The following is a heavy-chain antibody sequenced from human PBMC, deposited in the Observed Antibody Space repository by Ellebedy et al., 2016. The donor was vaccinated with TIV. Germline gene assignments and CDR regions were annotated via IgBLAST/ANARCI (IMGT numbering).Heavy chain of an antibody. CDR1: GFTFSSYS. Sequence: GESLKISCAASGFTFSSYSMNWVRQAPGKGLEWVSYISSSSSTIYYADSVKGRFTISRDNAKNSLYLQMNSLRAEDTAVYYCARDEGVGAGDYYYYYYMDVWGKGTTVTVSS. J-gene: IGHJ6*03. V-gene: IGHV3-48*01. D-gene: IGHD1-26*01. CDR2: ISSSSSTI. CDR3: ARDEGVGAGDYYYYYYMDV.